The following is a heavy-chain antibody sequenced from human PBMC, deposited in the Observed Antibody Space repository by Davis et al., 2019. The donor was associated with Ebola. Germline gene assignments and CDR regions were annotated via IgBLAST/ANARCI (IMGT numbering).Heavy chain of an antibody. CDR1: GGSISSFY. Sequence: SETLSLTCTVSGGSISSFYWSWIRQPPGRGLEWIGYIYYSGSTNYNPFLKSRVTISVDTSKNRFSLRLSSVTAADTAVYYCARDGPDYYGLDVWGQGTAVTVSS. J-gene: IGHJ6*02. CDR2: IYYSGST. CDR3: ARDGPDYYGLDV. V-gene: IGHV4-59*12.